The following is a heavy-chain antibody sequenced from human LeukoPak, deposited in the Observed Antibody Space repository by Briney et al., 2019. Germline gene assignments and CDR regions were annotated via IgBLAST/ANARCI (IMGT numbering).Heavy chain of an antibody. CDR1: GYAFTAYY. CDR3: ARGPRGYSGYNLGY. V-gene: IGHV1-2*02. J-gene: IGHJ4*02. Sequence: GASVKVSCKASGYAFTAYYIHWVRQAPGQGLKWMGGINPNNGVTNYAQTFQGRVTMTRDTSISTASMDLTRLRSDDTAVYYCARGPRGYSGYNLGYWGQGTLVTVSS. D-gene: IGHD5-12*01. CDR2: INPNNGVT.